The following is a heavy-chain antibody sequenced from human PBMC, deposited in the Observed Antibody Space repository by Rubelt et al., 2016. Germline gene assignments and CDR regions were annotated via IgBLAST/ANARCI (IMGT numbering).Heavy chain of an antibody. D-gene: IGHD2-2*01. CDR1: GFTFSSYS. V-gene: IGHV3-48*02. J-gene: IGHJ4*02. Sequence: EVQLVESGGGLVQPGGSLRLSCAASGFTFSSYSMNWVRQAPGKGLEWVSYISSSSSTIYHADSVKGRFTISRDNAKNSLYLQMNSLRDEDTAVYYWATQGYCSSTSCYGAYWGQGTLVTVSS. CDR3: ATQGYCSSTSCYGAY. CDR2: ISSSSSTI.